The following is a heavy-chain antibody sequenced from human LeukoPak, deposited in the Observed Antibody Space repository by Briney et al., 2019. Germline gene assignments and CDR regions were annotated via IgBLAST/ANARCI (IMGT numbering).Heavy chain of an antibody. J-gene: IGHJ4*02. CDR1: GFTFNSFT. V-gene: IGHV3-21*01. CDR3: ARSYYDSSGYPHSDLDY. Sequence: GGSLRLSCAASGFTFNSFTMNWVRQAPGKGLEWLSSISGSGQYIYYADSLKGRFTISRDNAKYSPYLQMTSLRAEDTAVYYCARSYYDSSGYPHSDLDYWGQGTLVTVSS. D-gene: IGHD3-22*01. CDR2: ISGSGQYI.